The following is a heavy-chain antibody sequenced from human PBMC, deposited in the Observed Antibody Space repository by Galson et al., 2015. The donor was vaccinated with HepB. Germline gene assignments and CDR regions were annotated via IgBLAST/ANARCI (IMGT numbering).Heavy chain of an antibody. CDR3: ARAKEGRGYFGY. CDR2: INNDGTTT. V-gene: IGHV3-74*01. CDR1: GFTFSFYW. Sequence: SLRLSCAASGFTFSFYWMHWVRQAPRKGLVWVSRINNDGTTTNYADSVKGRFTISRDNAKNTLYLQMNSLRAEDTAVYYRARAKEGRGYFGYWGQGTLVTVSS. J-gene: IGHJ4*02. D-gene: IGHD3-10*01.